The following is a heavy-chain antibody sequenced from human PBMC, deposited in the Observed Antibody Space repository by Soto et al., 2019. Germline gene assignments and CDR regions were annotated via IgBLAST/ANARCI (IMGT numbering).Heavy chain of an antibody. Sequence: ASETLSLTCTVYGGSFSGHYWSWIRQAPGKGLEWIGGVNHRGSTYNPSLESRVTMSVDTSKNQFSLKLSSVTAADTAVYYCARDGFCTSTTCRIGNWFDPWGQGTLVTVSS. CDR3: ARDGFCTSTTCRIGNWFDP. CDR1: GGSFSGHY. CDR2: VNHRGST. J-gene: IGHJ5*02. V-gene: IGHV4-34*01. D-gene: IGHD2-2*03.